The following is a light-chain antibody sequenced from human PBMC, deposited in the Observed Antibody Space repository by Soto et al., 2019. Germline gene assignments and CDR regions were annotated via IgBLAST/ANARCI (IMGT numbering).Light chain of an antibody. CDR1: QGVTTN. Sequence: EIVRTESPASMSVSPGERVTLSCRAGQGVTTNFAWYQQKSGQSPRLLIYDVSTRATGVPARFSGSGSETDFTLTITRLQPEDFAMYYCQQYSSPRTFGQGTKVDIK. CDR3: QQYSSPRT. V-gene: IGKV3-15*01. CDR2: DVS. J-gene: IGKJ1*01.